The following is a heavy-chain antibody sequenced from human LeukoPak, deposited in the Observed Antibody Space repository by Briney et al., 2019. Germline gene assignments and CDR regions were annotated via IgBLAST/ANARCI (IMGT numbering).Heavy chain of an antibody. CDR3: ARVYTAMAGGYNWFDP. V-gene: IGHV4-59*01. D-gene: IGHD5-18*01. CDR1: GGSISSYY. CDR2: IYYSGST. Sequence: SETLSLTCTASGGSISSYYWSWIRQPPGKGLEWIGYIYYSGSTNYSPSLKSRVTISVDTSKNQFSLKLSSVTAADTAVYYCARVYTAMAGGYNWFDPWGQGTLVTVSS. J-gene: IGHJ5*02.